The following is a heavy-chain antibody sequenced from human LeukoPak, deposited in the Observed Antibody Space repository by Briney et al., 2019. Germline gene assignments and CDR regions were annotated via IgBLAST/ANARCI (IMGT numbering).Heavy chain of an antibody. D-gene: IGHD3-10*01. CDR2: ISAYNGNT. V-gene: IGHV1-18*01. J-gene: IGHJ5*02. Sequence: RASVKVSCKASGYTFTSYDINWVRQATGQGLEWMGWISAYNGNTNYAQKLQGRVTMTTDTSTSTAYMGLRSLRSDDTAVYYCARVLAEDYGSGSYYPNWFDPWGQGTLVTVSS. CDR1: GYTFTSYD. CDR3: ARVLAEDYGSGSYYPNWFDP.